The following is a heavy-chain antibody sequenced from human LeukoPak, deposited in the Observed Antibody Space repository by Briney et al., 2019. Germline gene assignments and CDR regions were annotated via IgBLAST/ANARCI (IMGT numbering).Heavy chain of an antibody. D-gene: IGHD1-26*01. CDR3: ARDGHGGSYSGPNAFDI. J-gene: IGHJ3*02. Sequence: GGSLRLSCAASGFTFSSYSMSWVRQAPGKGLEWISSISSSSSYIYYADSVKGRFTISRDNAKNSLYLQMNSLRAEDTAVYYCARDGHGGSYSGPNAFDIWGQGTMVTVSS. CDR2: ISSSSSYI. CDR1: GFTFSSYS. V-gene: IGHV3-21*01.